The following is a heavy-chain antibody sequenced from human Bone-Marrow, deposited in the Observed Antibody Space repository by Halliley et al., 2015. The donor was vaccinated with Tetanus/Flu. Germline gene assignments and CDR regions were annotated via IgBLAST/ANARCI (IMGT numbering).Heavy chain of an antibody. J-gene: IGHJ4*02. Sequence: SSISSSSWNTIYYADSVKGRFTISRDNAKNSLNLQMNSLRDEDTAVYYCARGGVGGDKEDYYFDYWGQGTLVTVSS. CDR2: ISSSSWNTI. V-gene: IGHV3-48*02. D-gene: IGHD2-21*02. CDR3: ARGGVGGDKEDYYFDY.